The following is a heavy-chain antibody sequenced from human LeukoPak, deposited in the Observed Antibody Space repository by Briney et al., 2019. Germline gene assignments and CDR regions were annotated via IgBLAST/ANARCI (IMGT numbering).Heavy chain of an antibody. CDR1: GYSFTSYW. J-gene: IGHJ3*02. CDR2: IYPGDSDT. CDR3: ARESSELRFLEWLSAFDI. D-gene: IGHD3-3*01. Sequence: GESLKISCKGSGYSFTSYWIGWVRQMPGKGLEWMGIIYPGDSDTRYSPSFQGQVTISADKSISTAYLQWSSLKASDTAMYYCARESSELRFLEWLSAFDIWGQGTMVTVSS. V-gene: IGHV5-51*03.